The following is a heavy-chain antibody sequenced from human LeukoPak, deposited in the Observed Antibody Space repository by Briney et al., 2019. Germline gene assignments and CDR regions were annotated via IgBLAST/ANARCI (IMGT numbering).Heavy chain of an antibody. CDR3: ARTRSSSSAKWFDP. CDR1: GFTFSSYS. D-gene: IGHD6-6*01. Sequence: GGSLRLSCAASGFTFSSYSMNWVREAPGKGLEWVSSISSSSSYRYYADSVKGRFTISRDNTKNSLYLQKNMLRAEDTAVYYCARTRSSSSAKWFDPWGQGTLVTVSS. V-gene: IGHV3-21*01. J-gene: IGHJ5*02. CDR2: ISSSSSYR.